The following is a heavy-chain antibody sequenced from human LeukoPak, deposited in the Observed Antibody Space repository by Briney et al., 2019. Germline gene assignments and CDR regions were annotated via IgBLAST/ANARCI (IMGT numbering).Heavy chain of an antibody. CDR1: GGSISSYY. V-gene: IGHV4-4*07. Sequence: KASETLSLTCTVSGGSISSYYWSWIRQPAGEGLEWIGRIYTSGSTNYNPSLKSRVTMSVDTSKNQFSLKLSSVTAADTAVYYCARAVKGLDEKWFDPWGQGTLVTVSS. CDR2: IYTSGST. J-gene: IGHJ5*02. CDR3: ARAVKGLDEKWFDP.